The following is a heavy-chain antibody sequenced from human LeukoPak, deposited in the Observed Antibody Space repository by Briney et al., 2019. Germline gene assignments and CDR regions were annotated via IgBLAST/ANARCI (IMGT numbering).Heavy chain of an antibody. Sequence: PGGSLRLSCAASGFTFTNNAMSWVRQAPGKGLEWVSLISDSGGTTYYADSVKGRFTISRDNSQNTLYLQMNSLRVEDTGVYYCVKKFTNISYSDYWGQGTLVTVSP. CDR1: GFTFTNNA. CDR3: VKKFTNISYSDY. V-gene: IGHV3-23*01. D-gene: IGHD3-16*02. J-gene: IGHJ4*02. CDR2: ISDSGGTT.